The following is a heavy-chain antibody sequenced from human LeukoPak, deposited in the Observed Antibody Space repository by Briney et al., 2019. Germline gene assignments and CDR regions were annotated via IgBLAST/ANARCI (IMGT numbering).Heavy chain of an antibody. V-gene: IGHV3-48*01. Sequence: GGSLRLSCAVYGLTFSHYDMNWVRQAQGKGLEWLSYIRSRSDDIKYTDSVKGRFTMSRDNAKKSLYLQMNSLRAEDTSIYYCVRAPPGHEDFDYWGQGTLVTVSS. CDR1: GLTFSHYD. J-gene: IGHJ4*01. CDR2: IRSRSDDI. CDR3: VRAPPGHEDFDY.